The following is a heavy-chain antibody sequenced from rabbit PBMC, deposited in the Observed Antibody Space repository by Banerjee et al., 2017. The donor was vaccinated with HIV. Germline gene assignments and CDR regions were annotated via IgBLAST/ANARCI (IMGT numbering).Heavy chain of an antibody. Sequence: QEQLEESGGDLVKPEGSLKLTCTASGFSFSTYGISWVRQAPGKGLEWIAYIYAGSAGSTCYATWAKGRFTISKTSSTTVTLQMTSLTAADTTTYFCARDLGGSSDLWGPGTLVTVS. CDR1: GFSFSTYG. V-gene: IGHV1S45*01. D-gene: IGHD8-1*01. CDR2: IYAGSAGST. CDR3: ARDLGGSSDL. J-gene: IGHJ4*01.